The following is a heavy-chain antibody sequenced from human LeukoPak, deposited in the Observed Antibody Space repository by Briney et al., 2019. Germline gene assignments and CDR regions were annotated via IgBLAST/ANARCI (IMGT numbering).Heavy chain of an antibody. V-gene: IGHV4-39*02. CDR2: IYYSGST. CDR3: AREGVSTETTYSDF. Sequence: SETLSLTCTVSGDSISSTSFYWGWIRQPPGKGLEWIASIYYSGSTHYQPSLKSRLTISVDTSKNQFSLKSRSVTAADTAVYYCAREGVSTETTYSDFCGQGTPVTVSS. D-gene: IGHD4-17*01. J-gene: IGHJ4*02. CDR1: GDSISSTSFY.